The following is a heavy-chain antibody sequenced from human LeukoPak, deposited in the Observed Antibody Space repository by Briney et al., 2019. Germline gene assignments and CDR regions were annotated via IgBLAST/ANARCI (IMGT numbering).Heavy chain of an antibody. V-gene: IGHV3-30*02. D-gene: IGHD3-22*01. CDR1: GFTFSSYG. J-gene: IGHJ4*02. CDR3: ANALHYYYDSSGFDY. Sequence: PGGSLRLSCAASGFTFSSYGMHWVRQAPGKGLEWVAVIWYDGSNKYYADSVKGRFTISRDNSKNTLYLQMNSLRAEDTAVYYCANALHYYYDSSGFDYWGQGTLVTVSS. CDR2: IWYDGSNK.